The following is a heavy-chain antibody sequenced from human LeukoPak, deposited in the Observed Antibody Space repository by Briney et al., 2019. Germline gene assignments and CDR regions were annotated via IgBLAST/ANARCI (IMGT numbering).Heavy chain of an antibody. D-gene: IGHD3-10*01. CDR1: GGSFSGYY. Sequence: PSETLSLTCAVYGGSFSGYYWSWIRQPPGKGLEWIGEINHSGSTNYNPSLKSRVTISVDTSKNQFSLKLSSVTAADTAVYYCARVLYFHYFDYWGQGTLVTVSS. CDR3: ARVLYFHYFDY. CDR2: INHSGST. J-gene: IGHJ4*02. V-gene: IGHV4-34*01.